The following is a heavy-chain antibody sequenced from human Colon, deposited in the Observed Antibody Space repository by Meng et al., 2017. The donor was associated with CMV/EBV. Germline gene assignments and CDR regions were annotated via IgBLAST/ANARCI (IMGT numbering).Heavy chain of an antibody. J-gene: IGHJ6*02. V-gene: IGHV3-7*01. CDR3: ARIYDYGGAHYGMDV. CDR1: GFTFSKYW. Sequence: GESLKISCAASGFTFSKYWMSWVRQAPGKGLEWVANTKQDGSEKYYVDSVKGRFTISRDNAKKSLYLQMTSLRAEDTALYYCARIYDYGGAHYGMDVWGQGTTVTVSS. CDR2: TKQDGSEK. D-gene: IGHD4/OR15-4a*01.